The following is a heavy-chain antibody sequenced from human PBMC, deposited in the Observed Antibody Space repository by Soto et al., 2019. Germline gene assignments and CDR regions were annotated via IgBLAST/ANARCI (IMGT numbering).Heavy chain of an antibody. Sequence: PSETLSLTCTVSGGSITDNYWSWIRQPPGKGLEWIGYMYSGGVGYVYTSGSTYYNPSLKSRVTISVDTSKNQFSLELSSVTAADTAVYYCASPRHPSRGSRRYFDYWGQGTPVTVSS. CDR1: GGSITDNY. CDR2: MYSGGVGYVYTSGST. CDR3: ASPRHPSRGSRRYFDY. D-gene: IGHD5-12*01. J-gene: IGHJ4*02. V-gene: IGHV4-4*08.